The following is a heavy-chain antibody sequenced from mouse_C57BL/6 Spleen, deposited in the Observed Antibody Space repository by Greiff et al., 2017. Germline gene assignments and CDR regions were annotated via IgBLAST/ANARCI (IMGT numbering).Heavy chain of an antibody. CDR3: ARHEGGGGSSYRYFDY. CDR2: FYPGSGSI. CDR1: GYTFTECT. Sequence: QVQLKQSGAELVKPGASVKLSCKASGYTFTECTIHWVKQRSGQGLEWIGWFYPGSGSIKYNEKFKDKATLTADKSSSTVYMELSRLTSEDSAVYFCARHEGGGGSSYRYFDYWGQGTTLTVSS. V-gene: IGHV1-62-2*01. J-gene: IGHJ2*01. D-gene: IGHD1-1*01.